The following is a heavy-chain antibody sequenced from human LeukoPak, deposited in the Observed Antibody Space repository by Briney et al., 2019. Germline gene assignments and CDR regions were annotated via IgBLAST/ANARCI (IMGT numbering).Heavy chain of an antibody. V-gene: IGHV3-48*04. CDR1: GFTFRSYS. Sequence: PGGSLRLSCAASGFTFRSYSMNWVRQAPGKGLEWLSYISSTSSAIYYADSLKGRFTISRDNAKNSLYLQMDSLRAEDTAVYYCARVMGSYGDSAYWGQGTLVTVSS. D-gene: IGHD3-16*01. CDR3: ARVMGSYGDSAY. J-gene: IGHJ4*02. CDR2: ISSTSSAI.